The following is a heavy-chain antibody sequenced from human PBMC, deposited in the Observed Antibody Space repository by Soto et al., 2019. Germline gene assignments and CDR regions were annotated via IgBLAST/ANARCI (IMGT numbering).Heavy chain of an antibody. D-gene: IGHD3-10*01. V-gene: IGHV4-28*03. Sequence: SETLSLTCAVSGYSISSSNWWGWIRQPPGKGLEWIGYIYYSGTTYYNPSLKSRVTMSVDTSKNQFSLKLTSVTAVDTAVYYCARGGDYSGSDSYYPILYWGQGTLVTVSS. CDR2: IYYSGTT. CDR3: ARGGDYSGSDSYYPILY. CDR1: GYSISSSNW. J-gene: IGHJ4*02.